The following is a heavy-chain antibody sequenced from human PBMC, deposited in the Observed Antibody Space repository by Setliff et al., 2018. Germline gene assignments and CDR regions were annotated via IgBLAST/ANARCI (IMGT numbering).Heavy chain of an antibody. D-gene: IGHD3-22*01. J-gene: IGHJ6*03. V-gene: IGHV1-69*05. CDR1: GGTFRNYG. CDR2: IIPIFGTA. Sequence: SVKVSCKASGGTFRNYGISWVRQAPGQGLDWMGGIIPIFGTANYAQKFQGRVTITTDDSTNTAYMELSSLRSEDTAVYYCARDKGYDSSGYYYDLYYYNYMDVWGKGTTVTVSS. CDR3: ARDKGYDSSGYYYDLYYYNYMDV.